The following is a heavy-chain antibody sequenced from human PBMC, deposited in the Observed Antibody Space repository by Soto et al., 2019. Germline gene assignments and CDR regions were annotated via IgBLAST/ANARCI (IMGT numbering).Heavy chain of an antibody. CDR1: GGSISSYY. CDR2: IYYSGST. J-gene: IGHJ6*02. D-gene: IGHD3-22*01. V-gene: IGHV4-59*01. CDR3: ARDVVDYYDSSGYYYYYYGMDV. Sequence: PSETLSLTCTVSGGSISSYYWSWIRQPPGKGLEWIGYIYYSGSTNYNPSLKSRVTISVDTSKNQFSLKLSSVTAADTAVYYCARDVVDYYDSSGYYYYYYGMDVWGQGTTVTVSS.